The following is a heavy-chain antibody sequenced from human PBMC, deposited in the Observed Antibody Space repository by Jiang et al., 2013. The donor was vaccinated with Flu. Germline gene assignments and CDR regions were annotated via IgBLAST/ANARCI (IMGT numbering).Heavy chain of an antibody. CDR3: ARDFSHIVVVPAAIKGSYGMDV. Sequence: KASGYYFTSYGISWVRQAPGQGLEWMGWISAYNGNTNYAQKLQGRVTMTTDTSTSTAYMELRSLRSDDTAVYYCARDFSHIVVVPAAIKGSYGMDVWGQGTTVTVSS. V-gene: IGHV1-18*01. D-gene: IGHD2-2*02. CDR2: ISAYNGNT. J-gene: IGHJ6*02. CDR1: GYYFTSYG.